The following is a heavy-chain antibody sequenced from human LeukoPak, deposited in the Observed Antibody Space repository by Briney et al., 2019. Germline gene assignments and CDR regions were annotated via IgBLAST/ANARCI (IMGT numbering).Heavy chain of an antibody. CDR1: GFTFSDYY. V-gene: IGHV3-11*01. J-gene: IGHJ6*02. CDR2: IGGSGRKI. CDR3: ARDLNVGMDV. Sequence: GGSLRLSCAASGFTFSDYYINWIRQAPGKGLEWLAYIGGSGRKIDYADSVKGRFTISRDNAQNLLYLHMNSLRAEDSAIYHCARDLNVGMDVWGRGTTVTVSS.